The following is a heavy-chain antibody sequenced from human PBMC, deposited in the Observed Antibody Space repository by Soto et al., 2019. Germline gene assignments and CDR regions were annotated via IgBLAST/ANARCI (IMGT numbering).Heavy chain of an antibody. Sequence: QVQLQESGPGLVKPSQTLSLTCTVSGGSISSGDYYWSWIRQPPGKGLEWIGYIYYSGSTYYNPSLKSRFTISVDTSKNQFSLKLSYVTAADTAVYYCARDRYTAGYAFDIWGQGTMVTVSS. CDR2: IYYSGST. J-gene: IGHJ3*02. V-gene: IGHV4-30-4*01. D-gene: IGHD5-18*01. CDR3: ARDRYTAGYAFDI. CDR1: GGSISSGDYY.